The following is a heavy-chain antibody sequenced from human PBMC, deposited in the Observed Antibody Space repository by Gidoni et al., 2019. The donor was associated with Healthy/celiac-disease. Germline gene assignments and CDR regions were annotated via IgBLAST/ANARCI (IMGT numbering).Heavy chain of an antibody. CDR1: GFTFSSYA. Sequence: QVQLVESGGGVVQPGRSLRLSCAASGFTFSSYAMHWVRQAPGKGLEGVAVISYDGSNKYYADSVKGRFTISRDNSKNTLYLQMNSLRAEDTAVYYCARLSSRPFDYWGQGTLVTVSS. D-gene: IGHD6-13*01. CDR3: ARLSSRPFDY. CDR2: ISYDGSNK. V-gene: IGHV3-30-3*01. J-gene: IGHJ4*02.